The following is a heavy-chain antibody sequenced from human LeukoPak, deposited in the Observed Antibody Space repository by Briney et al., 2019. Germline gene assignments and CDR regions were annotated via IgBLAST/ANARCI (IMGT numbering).Heavy chain of an antibody. CDR3: GTLLSNGPFDY. Sequence: ASLKVSCKAFGDTFTAYYMYWVLQAPGQGLVCRGYISPNSGATKYAQKFQGRVTMTRDTSISTAYMELSGLGSDDTAVYYCGTLLSNGPFDYWGQGSLVTVSS. J-gene: IGHJ4*02. CDR2: ISPNSGAT. V-gene: IGHV1-2*02. CDR1: GDTFTAYY.